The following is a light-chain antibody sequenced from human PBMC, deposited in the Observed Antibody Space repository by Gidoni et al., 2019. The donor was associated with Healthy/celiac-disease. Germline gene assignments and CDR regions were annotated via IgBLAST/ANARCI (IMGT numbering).Light chain of an antibody. CDR3: KQYDNLPPT. Sequence: IQITPSPSSLSASVGDSVTITCQASQDISNYLNWYQQKPGKSPKLLLYDASNLETGVPSRFSGSGSGTDVTFTISSRKPEDIATYYCKQYDNLPPTFGQGTKVEIK. V-gene: IGKV1-33*01. CDR1: QDISNY. J-gene: IGKJ1*01. CDR2: DAS.